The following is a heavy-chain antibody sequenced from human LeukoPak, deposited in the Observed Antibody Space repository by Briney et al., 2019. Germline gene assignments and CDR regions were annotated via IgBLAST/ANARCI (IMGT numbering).Heavy chain of an antibody. Sequence: GGSLRLSCAASGFTFSSYSMNWVRQAPGKGLEWVSSISSSSSYIYYADSLKGRFTISRDNAKNSLYLQMNSLRAEDTAVYYCARGGADYYPDAFDIWGQGTMVTVSS. CDR2: ISSSSSYI. CDR3: ARGGADYYPDAFDI. D-gene: IGHD3-9*01. CDR1: GFTFSSYS. J-gene: IGHJ3*02. V-gene: IGHV3-21*01.